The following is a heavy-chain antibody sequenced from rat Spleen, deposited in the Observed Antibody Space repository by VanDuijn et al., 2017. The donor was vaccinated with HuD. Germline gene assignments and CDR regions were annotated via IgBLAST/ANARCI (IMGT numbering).Heavy chain of an antibody. V-gene: IGHV5-29*01. J-gene: IGHJ2*01. CDR2: ISYDAFIT. D-gene: IGHD1-4*01. Sequence: EVQLVESGGGLVLPGRSLKLSCVTSGFTFNYYWMTWIRQAPTKGLEWVATISYDAFITYYRDSVKGRFTISRDNVENTLYLQMDSLRSEDTATYYCARHGTVGRVYLPFDYWGQGVMVTVSS. CDR3: ARHGTVGRVYLPFDY. CDR1: GFTFNYYW.